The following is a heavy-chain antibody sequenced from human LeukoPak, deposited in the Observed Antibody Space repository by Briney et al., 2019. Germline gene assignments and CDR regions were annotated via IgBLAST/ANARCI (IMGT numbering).Heavy chain of an antibody. V-gene: IGHV3-74*01. CDR3: ARDVGNFDY. CDR2: INGDGIST. J-gene: IGHJ4*02. CDR1: GFMFSRYG. Sequence: GGSLRLSCAASGFMFSRYGMHWVRQAPGKGLVWVSRINGDGISTGYADSVKGRFTVSRDNAKKTLYLQMNSLRAEDTAVYYCARDVGNFDYWGQGTLVTVSS.